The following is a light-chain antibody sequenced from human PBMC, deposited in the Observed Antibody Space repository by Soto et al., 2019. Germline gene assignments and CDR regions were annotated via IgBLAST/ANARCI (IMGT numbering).Light chain of an antibody. J-gene: IGKJ1*01. CDR3: LQHNNYPRV. V-gene: IGKV1-17*01. CDR1: QGIGKD. Sequence: DIQMTQTPSSLSGSIGERVTITRRASQGIGKDLGWYQQKPGEAPRRLIYAASSLQSGVPSRFSGSGSGTEFTLTINSLQPDDFATYYCLQHNNYPRVFGQGTKVDIK. CDR2: AAS.